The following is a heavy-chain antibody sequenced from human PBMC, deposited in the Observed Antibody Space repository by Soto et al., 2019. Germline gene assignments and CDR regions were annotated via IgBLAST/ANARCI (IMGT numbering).Heavy chain of an antibody. Sequence: SETLSLTCTVSGGSISSYYWSWIRQPPGKGLEWIGYIYYSGSTNYNPSLKSRVTISVDTSKNQFSLKLSSVTAADTAVYYCASSFSVADFDYWGQGTLVTVSS. V-gene: IGHV4-59*01. D-gene: IGHD6-19*01. CDR2: IYYSGST. CDR1: GGSISSYY. CDR3: ASSFSVADFDY. J-gene: IGHJ4*02.